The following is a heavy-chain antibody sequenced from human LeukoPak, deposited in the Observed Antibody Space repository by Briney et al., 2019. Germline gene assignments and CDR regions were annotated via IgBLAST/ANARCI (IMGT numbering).Heavy chain of an antibody. Sequence: SETLSLTCAVYGGSFSGYYWSWIRQPPGKGLEWIGEINHSGSTNYNPSLKSRVTISVDTSKNQFSLKLSSVTAADSAVYYCAVEPRYDSSGYYVDYWGQGTLVTVSS. J-gene: IGHJ4*02. D-gene: IGHD3-22*01. CDR2: INHSGST. V-gene: IGHV4-34*01. CDR1: GGSFSGYY. CDR3: AVEPRYDSSGYYVDY.